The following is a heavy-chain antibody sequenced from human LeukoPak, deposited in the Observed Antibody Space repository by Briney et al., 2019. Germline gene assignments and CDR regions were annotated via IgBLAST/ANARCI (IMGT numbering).Heavy chain of an antibody. Sequence: GRSLRLSCAAPGVTFADYAMHCVRQAPGKGLEWVSGISWNSGSIDYADSVKGRFTISRDNAKKSLYLQMDSLRPEDTALYYCSKGNYGMEVWGQGTTVTVSS. V-gene: IGHV3-9*01. CDR2: ISWNSGSI. D-gene: IGHD3-10*01. CDR3: SKGNYGMEV. J-gene: IGHJ6*02. CDR1: GVTFADYA.